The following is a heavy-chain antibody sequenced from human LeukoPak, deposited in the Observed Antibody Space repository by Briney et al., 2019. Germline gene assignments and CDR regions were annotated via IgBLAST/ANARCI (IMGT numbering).Heavy chain of an antibody. CDR2: INGSGART. V-gene: IGHV3-23*01. J-gene: IGHJ4*02. CDR1: GFTFSSYG. Sequence: GGSLRLSCAASGFTFSSYGMSWVRQTPGKGLEWVSAINGSGARTYYADSVKGRFTISRDNSKNTLYLQMNSLRADDTAVYYCARRYFDYWGQGTLVTVSS. CDR3: ARRYFDY.